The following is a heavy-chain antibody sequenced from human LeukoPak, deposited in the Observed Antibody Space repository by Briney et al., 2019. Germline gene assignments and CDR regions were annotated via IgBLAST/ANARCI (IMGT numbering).Heavy chain of an antibody. J-gene: IGHJ2*01. CDR1: GFAFSSYT. CDR2: ISYDGSNK. D-gene: IGHD5/OR15-5a*01. V-gene: IGHV3-30*04. Sequence: PGGSLRLACAASGFAFSSYTMHWVRQAPGKGLEWMAVISYDGSNKYYADSVKGRFTISRDLSKNTLYLQMNSLRPEDTAVYYCARAPTCHRGYFDLWGRGTLVSVSS. CDR3: ARAPTCHRGYFDL.